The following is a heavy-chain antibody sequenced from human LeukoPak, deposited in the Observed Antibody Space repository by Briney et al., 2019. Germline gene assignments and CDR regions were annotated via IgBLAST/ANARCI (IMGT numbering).Heavy chain of an antibody. CDR2: IYSGGST. D-gene: IGHD5-24*01. Sequence: GGSLRISCAASGFIVSSNYMGWVRQAPGKGLEWVSVIYSGGSTYYADSVKGRFTISRDNSKNTPYLQMNSLRAEDTAVYYCAKREGWLQWNDAFDIWGQGTMVTVSS. V-gene: IGHV3-53*01. J-gene: IGHJ3*02. CDR1: GFIVSSNY. CDR3: AKREGWLQWNDAFDI.